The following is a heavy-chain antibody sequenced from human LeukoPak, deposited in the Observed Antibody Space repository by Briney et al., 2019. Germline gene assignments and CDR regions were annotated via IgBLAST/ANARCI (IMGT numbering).Heavy chain of an antibody. J-gene: IGHJ3*02. CDR2: INPSGGST. CDR3: ASRTGDRSAAFDI. D-gene: IGHD7-27*01. V-gene: IGHV1-46*01. CDR1: GYTFTSYY. Sequence: ASVKVSCKASGYTFTSYYMHWVRQAPGQGLEWMGIINPSGGSTSYAQKFQGRDTMTRDTSTSTVYMELSSLRSEDTAVYYCASRTGDRSAAFDIWGQGTMVTVSS.